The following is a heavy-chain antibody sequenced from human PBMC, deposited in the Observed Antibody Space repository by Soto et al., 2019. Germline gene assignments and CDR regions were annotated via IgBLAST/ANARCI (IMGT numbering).Heavy chain of an antibody. Sequence: QVQLVESGGGVVQPGRSLRLSCAASGFSFSKYAMHWVRQAPAKGLEWVAVITSDGSDDFYADSVRGRFTISRDNSKNTLYLQMNSLRVEYTAVYYCAAHGSGTSFYFDSWGQGALVTVSS. CDR1: GFSFSKYA. D-gene: IGHD3-10*01. CDR2: ITSDGSDD. V-gene: IGHV3-30-3*01. CDR3: AAHGSGTSFYFDS. J-gene: IGHJ4*02.